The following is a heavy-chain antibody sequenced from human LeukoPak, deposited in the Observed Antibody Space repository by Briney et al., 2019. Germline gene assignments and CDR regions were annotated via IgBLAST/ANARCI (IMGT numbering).Heavy chain of an antibody. CDR1: GLTFNSYE. D-gene: IGHD2-2*02. J-gene: IGHJ4*02. CDR3: AREHFIVVVPAAIFRENYFDY. V-gene: IGHV3-48*03. Sequence: GGSLRLSCAASGLTFNSYEMNWVRQAPGKGLEWVSYISSSGSTIYYADSVKGRFTISRDNAKNSLYLQMNSLRAEDTAVYYCAREHFIVVVPAAIFRENYFDYWGQATLVTVSS. CDR2: ISSSGSTI.